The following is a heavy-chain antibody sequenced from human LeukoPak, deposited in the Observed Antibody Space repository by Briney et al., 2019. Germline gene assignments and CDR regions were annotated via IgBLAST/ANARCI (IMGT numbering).Heavy chain of an antibody. CDR2: INPNSGGT. V-gene: IGHV1-2*02. CDR1: GYTFTGYY. D-gene: IGHD1-26*01. CDR3: ARASGSYNDAFDI. Sequence: GASVKVSCKASGYTFTGYYMHWVRQAPGQGLEWMGWINPNSGGTNYAQKFQGRVTMTRDTSISTAYMELGRLRSDDTAVYYCARASGSYNDAFDIWGQGTMVTVSS. J-gene: IGHJ3*02.